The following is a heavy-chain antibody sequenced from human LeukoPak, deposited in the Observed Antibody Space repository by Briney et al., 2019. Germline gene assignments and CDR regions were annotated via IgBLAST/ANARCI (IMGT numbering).Heavy chain of an antibody. Sequence: PSETLSLTCTVSGGSISSYYWSWIRQPAGKGLEWIGRIYTSGSTNYNPSLKSRVTMSVDTSKNQFSLKLSSVTAADTAVYYCARDAYSSSWYGFDYWGQGTLVTVSS. CDR1: GGSISSYY. CDR3: ARDAYSSSWYGFDY. D-gene: IGHD6-13*01. J-gene: IGHJ4*02. CDR2: IYTSGST. V-gene: IGHV4-4*07.